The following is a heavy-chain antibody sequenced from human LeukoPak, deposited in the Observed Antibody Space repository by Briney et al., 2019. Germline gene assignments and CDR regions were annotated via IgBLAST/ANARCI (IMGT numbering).Heavy chain of an antibody. CDR3: ARDFRDGYNSPEYYFHY. D-gene: IGHD5-24*01. Sequence: LSCAASGFTFSSPSMNCVRQAPGKGLEWIGSVYGSGTTYYKPSLKSRVTISVDTSKNHFSLKVRFVTAADTAVYYCARDFRDGYNSPEYYFHYWGQGTLVTVSS. CDR2: VYGSGTT. J-gene: IGHJ4*02. CDR1: GFTFSSPSM. V-gene: IGHV4-39*07.